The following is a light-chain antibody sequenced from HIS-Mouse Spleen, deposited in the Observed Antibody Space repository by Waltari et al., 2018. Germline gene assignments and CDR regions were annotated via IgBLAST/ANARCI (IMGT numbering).Light chain of an antibody. Sequence: SYVLTQPPSVSVAPGKTARITSRGTSIGSKMRHGYQQTAGQDPPPVGYEEADRRKPERAPVLVVYDDSARPSGLPERFSGSNSGNTATLTISRVEAGDEADYYCQVWDSSSDHVVFGGGTKLTVL. J-gene: IGLJ2*01. CDR1: SIGSKM. CDR3: QVWDSSSDHVV. V-gene: IGLV3-21*03. CDR2: DDS.